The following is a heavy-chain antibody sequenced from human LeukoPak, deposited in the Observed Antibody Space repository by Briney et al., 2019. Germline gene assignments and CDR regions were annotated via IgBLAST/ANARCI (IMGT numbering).Heavy chain of an antibody. Sequence: GGSLRLSCAASGFTFSSYSMNWVRQAPGKGLEWVSSISSSSSYIYYADPVKGRFTISRDNAKNSLYLQMNSLRAEDTAVYYCARVNYYDSSGYQHVGSRYYGMDVWGQGTTVTVSS. CDR1: GFTFSSYS. V-gene: IGHV3-21*01. CDR3: ARVNYYDSSGYQHVGSRYYGMDV. D-gene: IGHD3-22*01. J-gene: IGHJ6*02. CDR2: ISSSSSYI.